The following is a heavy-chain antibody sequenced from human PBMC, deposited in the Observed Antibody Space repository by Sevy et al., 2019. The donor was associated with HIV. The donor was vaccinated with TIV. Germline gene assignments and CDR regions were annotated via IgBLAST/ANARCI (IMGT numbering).Heavy chain of an antibody. CDR2: ISGSGDTI. CDR3: ARDGSMGYCGGDCFHWFDP. CDR1: RFILSDYY. J-gene: IGHJ5*02. Sequence: GGSLRLSCAASRFILSDYYMSWIRQAPGKGLEWISYISGSGDTIYYANSVKGRFTISRDNTKNSLYLQMNSLRAEDTAVYYCARDGSMGYCGGDCFHWFDPWGQGTLVTVSS. D-gene: IGHD2-21*02. V-gene: IGHV3-11*04.